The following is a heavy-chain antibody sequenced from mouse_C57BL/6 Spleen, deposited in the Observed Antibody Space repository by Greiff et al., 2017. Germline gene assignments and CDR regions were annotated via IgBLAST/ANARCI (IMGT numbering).Heavy chain of an antibody. Sequence: EVQLVESGGGLVQPKGSLTLSCAASGFTFNTYAMHWVRQAPGKGLEWVARIRSKSSNYATYYADSVKDRFTISRDDSQSMLYLQMNNLKTEDTAMYYCVRERGHYYGSSYAWFAYWGQGTLVTVSA. CDR2: IRSKSSNYAT. D-gene: IGHD1-1*01. CDR3: VRERGHYYGSSYAWFAY. V-gene: IGHV10-3*01. CDR1: GFTFNTYA. J-gene: IGHJ3*01.